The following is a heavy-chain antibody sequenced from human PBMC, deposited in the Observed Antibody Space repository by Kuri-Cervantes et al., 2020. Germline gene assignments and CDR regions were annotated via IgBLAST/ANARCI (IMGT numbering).Heavy chain of an antibody. CDR1: GGTFNNYA. Sequence: GGSLRLSCKASGGTFNNYAISWVRQAPGQGLEWMGGIIPIFGRINYAQKFQGRVTMTEDTSTDTAYMELSSLRSEDTAVYYCATDGGPYGSGSYPRVWGQGTMVTVSS. CDR3: ATDGGPYGSGSYPRV. J-gene: IGHJ3*01. D-gene: IGHD3-10*01. V-gene: IGHV1-69*06. CDR2: IIPIFGRI.